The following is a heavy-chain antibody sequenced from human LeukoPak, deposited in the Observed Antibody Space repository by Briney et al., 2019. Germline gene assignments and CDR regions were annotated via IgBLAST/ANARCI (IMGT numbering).Heavy chain of an antibody. D-gene: IGHD3-22*01. Sequence: PGGSLRLSCAASGFTFSSYGMHWVRQAPGKGLEWVAVIWYDGSNKYYADSVKGRFTISRDNSKNTLYLQMNSLRAEDTAVYYCARDNDAHYYDSSGYPYWGQGTLVTVSS. CDR2: IWYDGSNK. CDR1: GFTFSSYG. V-gene: IGHV3-33*01. CDR3: ARDNDAHYYDSSGYPY. J-gene: IGHJ4*02.